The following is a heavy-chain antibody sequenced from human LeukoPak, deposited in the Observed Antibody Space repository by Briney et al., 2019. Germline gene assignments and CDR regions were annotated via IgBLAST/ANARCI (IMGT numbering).Heavy chain of an antibody. Sequence: SETLSLTCAVYGGSFSGYYWSWIRQPPGKGLEWIGEINHSGSTNYNPSLKSRVTISVDTSKNQFSLKLSSVTAADTAVYYCARHWDLAVAGRIDYWGQGTLVTVSS. CDR2: INHSGST. V-gene: IGHV4-34*01. J-gene: IGHJ4*02. D-gene: IGHD6-19*01. CDR1: GGSFSGYY. CDR3: ARHWDLAVAGRIDY.